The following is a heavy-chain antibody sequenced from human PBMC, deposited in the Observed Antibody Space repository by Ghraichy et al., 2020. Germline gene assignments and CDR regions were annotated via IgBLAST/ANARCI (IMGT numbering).Heavy chain of an antibody. D-gene: IGHD3-22*01. V-gene: IGHV4-39*01. CDR1: GGSISSSSYY. Sequence: ESLNISCTVSGGSISSSSYYWGWVRQPPGKGLEWIGSLYYSGSTYYNPSLKSRVTISADTSKNQFSLNLSSVTATDTAVYYCELDSSGYYDFDYWGQGILVTVSS. CDR2: LYYSGST. CDR3: ELDSSGYYDFDY. J-gene: IGHJ4*02.